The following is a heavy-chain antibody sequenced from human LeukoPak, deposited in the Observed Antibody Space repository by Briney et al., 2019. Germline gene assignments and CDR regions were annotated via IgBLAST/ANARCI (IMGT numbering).Heavy chain of an antibody. CDR2: IDQDGSEK. J-gene: IGHJ4*02. CDR3: AKIGTYFDFDW. CDR1: GFTFTNSW. D-gene: IGHD1-26*01. Sequence: GGSLRVSCAASGFTFTNSWMSWVRQAPGKGLEWVANIDQDGSEKYYVDSVKGRFTISRDNAKNSLYLQMNSLGPEDTAVYYCAKIGTYFDFDWWGQGTLVTVSS. V-gene: IGHV3-7*01.